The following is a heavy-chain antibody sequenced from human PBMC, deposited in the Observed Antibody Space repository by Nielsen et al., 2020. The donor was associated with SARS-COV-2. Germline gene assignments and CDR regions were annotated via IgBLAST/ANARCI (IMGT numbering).Heavy chain of an antibody. Sequence: GESLKISCAASGFTFSSYSMNWVRQAPGKGLEWVSSISSSSSYIYYADSVKGRFTISRDNAKNSLYLQMNSLRAEDTAVYYCARDPVVPAAPYYYYYYMDVWGKGTTVTVSS. J-gene: IGHJ6*03. CDR2: ISSSSSYI. V-gene: IGHV3-21*01. D-gene: IGHD2-2*01. CDR1: GFTFSSYS. CDR3: ARDPVVPAAPYYYYYYMDV.